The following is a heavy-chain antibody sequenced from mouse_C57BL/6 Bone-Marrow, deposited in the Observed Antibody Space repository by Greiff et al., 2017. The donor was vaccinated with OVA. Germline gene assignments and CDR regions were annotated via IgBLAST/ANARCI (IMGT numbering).Heavy chain of an antibody. D-gene: IGHD1-1*01. CDR2: IYPGSGST. J-gene: IGHJ2*01. V-gene: IGHV1-55*01. CDR3: ALITTVVADY. CDR1: GYTFTSYW. Sequence: VKLVESGAELVKPGASVKMSCKASGYTFTSYWITWVKQRPGQGLEWIGDIYPGSGSTNYNEKFKSKATLTVDTSSSTAYMQLSSLTSEDSAVYYCALITTVVADYWGQGTTLTVSS.